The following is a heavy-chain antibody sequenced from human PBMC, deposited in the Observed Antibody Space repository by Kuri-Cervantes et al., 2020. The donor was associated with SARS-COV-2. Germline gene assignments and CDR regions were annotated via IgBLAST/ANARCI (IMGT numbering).Heavy chain of an antibody. CDR3: ARGRSPGY. CDR1: GGSFSGYY. V-gene: IGHV4-34*01. CDR2: INHSGST. J-gene: IGHJ4*02. Sequence: SQTLSLTCAVYGGSFSGYYWSWIRQPPGRGLEWIGEINHSGSTNYNPSLKSRVTISVDTSRNQFSLKLSSVTAADTAVYYCARGRSPGYWGQGTLVTVSS.